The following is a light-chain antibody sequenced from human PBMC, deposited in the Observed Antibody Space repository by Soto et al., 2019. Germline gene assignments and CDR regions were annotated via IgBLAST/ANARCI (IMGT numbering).Light chain of an antibody. CDR1: SSDVGGYNH. CDR2: AVS. J-gene: IGLJ2*01. V-gene: IGLV2-14*01. Sequence: QSALTQPASVSGSPGQSITISCTGTSSDVGGYNHVSWYQHSPSKAPKLILFAVSDRPSGVSHRFSGSKSGNTASLTISGLQADDEADYYCCSYTSLSTVVFGGGTKLTVL. CDR3: CSYTSLSTVV.